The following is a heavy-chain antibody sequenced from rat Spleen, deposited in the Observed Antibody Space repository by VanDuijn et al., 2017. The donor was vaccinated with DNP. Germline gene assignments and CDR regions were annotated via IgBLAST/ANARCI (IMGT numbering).Heavy chain of an antibody. J-gene: IGHJ2*01. CDR1: GYSITSNY. V-gene: IGHV3-1*01. CDR2: ISYSGST. Sequence: EVQLQESGPGLVKPSQSLSLTCSVTGYSITSNYWAWIRKFPGNKMEWMGYISYSGSTGYNPSLKSRISITRDTSKNQFFLQLNSITTEDTATYYCTRGPIYYYTSYIPDYWGQGVMVTVSS. CDR3: TRGPIYYYTSYIPDY. D-gene: IGHD1-2*01.